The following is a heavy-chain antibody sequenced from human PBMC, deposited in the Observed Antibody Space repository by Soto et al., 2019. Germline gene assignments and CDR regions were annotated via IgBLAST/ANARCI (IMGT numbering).Heavy chain of an antibody. D-gene: IGHD2-8*01. CDR3: GGRGYGCKSEWDLHP. CDR1: GYTFTSYD. CDR2: MNPNSGNT. Sequence: QVQLVQSGAEVKKPGASVKVSCKASGYTFTSYDINWVRQATGQGLEWMGWMNPNSGNTGYAQKFQGRVTMTRNTSQKNAQMGAGSLRTEDTAVDYCGGRGYGCKSEWDLHPWGRGTLVTVSS. J-gene: IGHJ2*01. V-gene: IGHV1-8*01.